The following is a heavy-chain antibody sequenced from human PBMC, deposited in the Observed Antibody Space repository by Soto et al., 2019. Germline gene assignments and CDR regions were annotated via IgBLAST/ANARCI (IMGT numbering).Heavy chain of an antibody. CDR2: ISYDGSNK. J-gene: IGHJ4*02. Sequence: GSLRLSCAASGFTFSSYAMHWVRQAPGKGLEWVAVISYDGSNKYYADSVKGRFTISRDNSKNTLYLQMNSLRAEDTAVYYCARDKSPYSSGWHNRHFDYWGQGP. V-gene: IGHV3-30-3*01. CDR3: ARDKSPYSSGWHNRHFDY. D-gene: IGHD6-19*01. CDR1: GFTFSSYA.